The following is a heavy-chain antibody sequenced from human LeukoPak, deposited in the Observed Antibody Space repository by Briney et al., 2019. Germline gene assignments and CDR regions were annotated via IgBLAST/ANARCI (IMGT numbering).Heavy chain of an antibody. V-gene: IGHV3-21*01. J-gene: IGHJ4*02. CDR3: ARDRLNRASCGGNCYSAVFDY. D-gene: IGHD2-21*02. Sequence: GGSLRLSCAASGFTFSSHSMNWVRQAPGKGLEWVSSISSSSSYIYYADSVKGRFTISRDNSKDTLYLQMNSLRSEDTALYFCARDRLNRASCGGNCYSAVFDYWGQATLVTVSA. CDR1: GFTFSSHS. CDR2: ISSSSSYI.